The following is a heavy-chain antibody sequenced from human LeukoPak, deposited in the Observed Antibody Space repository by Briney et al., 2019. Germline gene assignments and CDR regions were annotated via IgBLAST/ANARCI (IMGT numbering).Heavy chain of an antibody. D-gene: IGHD2-21*01. Sequence: ASVKVSCKASGYTFTGYYMHWVRQAPGQGLEWMGWINPNSGGTNYAQKFQGRVTMTRDTSISTACMELSRLRSDDTAVYYCASSSDPIDYYYYMDVWGKGTTVTVSS. V-gene: IGHV1-2*02. CDR1: GYTFTGYY. CDR2: INPNSGGT. CDR3: ASSSDPIDYYYYMDV. J-gene: IGHJ6*03.